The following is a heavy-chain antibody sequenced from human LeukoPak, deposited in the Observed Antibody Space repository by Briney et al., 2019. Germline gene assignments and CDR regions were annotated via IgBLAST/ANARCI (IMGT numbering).Heavy chain of an antibody. CDR3: ARDGLSGGRFDY. J-gene: IGHJ4*02. CDR1: GYTFTNYA. Sequence: ASVKVSCKASGYTFTNYAIHWVRQAPGQGLEWMGGIIPIFGTANSAQKFQGRVTITTDESTSTAYMELSSLRSEDTAVYYCARDGLSGGRFDYWGQGTLVTVSS. V-gene: IGHV1-69*05. D-gene: IGHD5-12*01. CDR2: IIPIFGTA.